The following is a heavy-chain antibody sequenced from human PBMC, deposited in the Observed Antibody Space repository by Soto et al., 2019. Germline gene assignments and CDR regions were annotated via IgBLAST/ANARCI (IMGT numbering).Heavy chain of an antibody. CDR3: ARLTAYYYYYGMYV. D-gene: IGHD3-9*01. CDR2: ISSSGSTI. V-gene: IGHV3-48*03. Sequence: PGGSLRLSCAASGFAFSSYEMNWVRQAPGKGLEWVSYISSSGSTIYYADSVKGRFTISRDNAKNSLYLQMNSLRAEDTAVYYCARLTAYYYYYGMYVWGQGTTVNVA. J-gene: IGHJ6*02. CDR1: GFAFSSYE.